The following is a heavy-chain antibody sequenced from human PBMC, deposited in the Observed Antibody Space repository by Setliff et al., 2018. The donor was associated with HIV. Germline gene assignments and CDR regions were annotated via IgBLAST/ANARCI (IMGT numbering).Heavy chain of an antibody. J-gene: IGHJ3*01. D-gene: IGHD2-21*02. CDR1: GASVNSHY. V-gene: IGHV4-59*02. CDR2: LYYSGNT. CDR3: ARGEACGGGCHYAFEL. Sequence: SETLSLTCTVSGASVNSHYWAWIRQPPGKGLEWIGSLYYSGNTNYNPSLKSRVTISADTSKNQFSLKLRSVTAADTAVYYCARGEACGGGCHYAFELWGRGTMVTVSS.